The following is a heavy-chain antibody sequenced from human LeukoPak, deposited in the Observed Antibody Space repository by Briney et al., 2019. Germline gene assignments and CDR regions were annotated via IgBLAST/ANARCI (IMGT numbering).Heavy chain of an antibody. Sequence: PSETLSLTCTVSGGSISSYYWSWIRQPPGKGLEWIGYIYYSGSTNYNPSLKSRVTISVDTSKNQFSLKLSSVTAADTAVYYCARLALQEVGTSQTYYLDYWGQGTLVTVSS. CDR2: IYYSGST. D-gene: IGHD1-26*01. J-gene: IGHJ4*02. V-gene: IGHV4-59*01. CDR3: ARLALQEVGTSQTYYLDY. CDR1: GGSISSYY.